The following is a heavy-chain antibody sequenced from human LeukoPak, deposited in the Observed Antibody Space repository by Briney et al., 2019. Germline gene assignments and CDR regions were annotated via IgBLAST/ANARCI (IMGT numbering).Heavy chain of an antibody. CDR1: GGSISSSSYY. CDR2: IYYSGST. CDR3: AREGYCSSTSCYGGGAFDI. D-gene: IGHD2-2*01. Sequence: SETLSLTCTVSGGSISSSSYYWGWIRQPPGKGLEWIGSIYYSGSTYYNPSLKSRVTISVDTSKNRFSLKLSSVTAADTAVYYCAREGYCSSTSCYGGGAFDIWGQGTMVTVSS. V-gene: IGHV4-39*07. J-gene: IGHJ3*02.